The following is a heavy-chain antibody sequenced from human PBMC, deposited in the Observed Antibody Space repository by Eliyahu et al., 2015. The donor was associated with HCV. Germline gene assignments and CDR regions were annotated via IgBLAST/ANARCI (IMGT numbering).Heavy chain of an antibody. Sequence: EVQLVQSGAEVKKPGESLKISCKGSGXRFTTYWXGWVRQMPGKGLEWMGVIXPADSDTRYSPSFQGQVTISADKSISTAYLQWKSLKASDTAMYYCARHGGGRYSDYPADYWGQGTLVTVSS. CDR2: IXPADSDT. D-gene: IGHD5-12*01. V-gene: IGHV5-51*01. CDR1: GXRFTTYW. CDR3: ARHGGGRYSDYPADY. J-gene: IGHJ4*02.